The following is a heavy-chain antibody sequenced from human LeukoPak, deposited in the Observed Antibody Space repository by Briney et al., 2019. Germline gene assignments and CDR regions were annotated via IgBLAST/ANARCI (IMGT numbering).Heavy chain of an antibody. CDR1: GFTFSGST. CDR2: VTNKANSYAT. Sequence: AGGSLRLSCAASGFTFSGSTMHWVRQASGRGLEWVGLVTNKANSYATHFGASVKGRFTISRDDSKNTAYLQMNSLKTEDTAVYYCTSLGVTNYWGQGTLVTVSS. V-gene: IGHV3-73*01. D-gene: IGHD1-26*01. J-gene: IGHJ4*02. CDR3: TSLGVTNY.